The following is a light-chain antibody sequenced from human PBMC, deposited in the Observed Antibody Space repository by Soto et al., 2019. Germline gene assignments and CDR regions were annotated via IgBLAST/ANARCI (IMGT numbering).Light chain of an antibody. CDR3: QSYDSSLSGWKV. V-gene: IGLV1-40*01. CDR2: GNS. CDR1: SSNSGAGYD. J-gene: IGLJ2*01. Sequence: QSVLTQPPSVSGAPGQRVSISCTGSSSNSGAGYDVHWYQQLPETAPKLLIYGNSNRPSGVPDRFSGSKSGTSASLAITGLQAEDEADYYCQSYDSSLSGWKVFGGGTKLTVL.